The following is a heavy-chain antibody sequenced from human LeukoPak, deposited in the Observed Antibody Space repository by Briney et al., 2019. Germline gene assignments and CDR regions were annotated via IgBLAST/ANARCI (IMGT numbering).Heavy chain of an antibody. V-gene: IGHV4-39*01. Sequence: SETLSLTCTVSGGFIGSSIYYWGWIRQPPGKELEWIGSIYYSGSTYYNPSLKSRVTISVDTSKNQFSLKLSSVTAADTAVYYCASLHGSFDYWGQGTLVTVST. D-gene: IGHD3-10*01. J-gene: IGHJ4*02. CDR2: IYYSGST. CDR1: GGFIGSSIYY. CDR3: ASLHGSFDY.